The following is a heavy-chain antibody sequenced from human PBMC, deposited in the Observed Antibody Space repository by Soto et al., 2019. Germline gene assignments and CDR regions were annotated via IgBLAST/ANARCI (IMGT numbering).Heavy chain of an antibody. CDR3: AREGEFSGSYYSAFDI. CDR1: GFTFSSYG. J-gene: IGHJ3*02. Sequence: SLRLSCAASGFTFSSYGMHWVRQAPGKGLEWVAVIWYDGSNKYYADSVKGRFTISRDNSKNTLYLQMNSLRAEDTAVYYCAREGEFSGSYYSAFDIWGQGTMVTVSS. D-gene: IGHD1-26*01. V-gene: IGHV3-33*01. CDR2: IWYDGSNK.